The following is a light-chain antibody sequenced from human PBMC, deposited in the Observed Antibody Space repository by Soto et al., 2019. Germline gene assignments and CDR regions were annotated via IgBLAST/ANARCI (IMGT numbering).Light chain of an antibody. CDR1: SSDVGDYNF. CDR2: DVT. V-gene: IGLV2-14*01. CDR3: SSYTSISTYV. J-gene: IGLJ1*01. Sequence: QSALTQPASVSGSPGQSITISCTGTSSDVGDYNFVSWYQQHPDKAPKLMIYDVTNRPSGVSNRFSGSKSGNTASLTISGLQAEDEADYYCSSYTSISTYVFGTGTKVTVL.